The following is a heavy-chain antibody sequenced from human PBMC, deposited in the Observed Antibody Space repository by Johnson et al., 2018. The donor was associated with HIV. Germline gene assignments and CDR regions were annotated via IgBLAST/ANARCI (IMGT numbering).Heavy chain of an antibody. CDR3: ARVGLGSLWFGELNSAFDV. Sequence: QVQLVESGGGVVQPGGSLRLSCAASGFTFSSYGMHWVRQAPGKGLEWVAFIRYDGSNKYFADSVKGRFTISRDNSKNTLYLQMNSLRAEDTAVYYCARVGLGSLWFGELNSAFDVWGQGTMVTVSS. J-gene: IGHJ3*01. CDR1: GFTFSSYG. V-gene: IGHV3-30*02. D-gene: IGHD3-10*01. CDR2: IRYDGSNK.